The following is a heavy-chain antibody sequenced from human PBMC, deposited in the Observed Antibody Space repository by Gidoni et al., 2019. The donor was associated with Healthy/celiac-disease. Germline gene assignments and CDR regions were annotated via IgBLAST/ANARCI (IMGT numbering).Heavy chain of an antibody. J-gene: IGHJ5*02. CDR1: GGSISSSNW. Sequence: QVQLQESGPGLVKPSGTLSLTCAVSGGSISSSNWWSWVRQPPVKGLEWIGEIYQSGSTNYNPSLKSRVTISVDKSKNQFSLKLGSVTAADTAVYYCAGGGVCSSTSCYNWFDPWGQGTLVTVSS. D-gene: IGHD2-2*01. CDR3: AGGGVCSSTSCYNWFDP. CDR2: IYQSGST. V-gene: IGHV4-4*02.